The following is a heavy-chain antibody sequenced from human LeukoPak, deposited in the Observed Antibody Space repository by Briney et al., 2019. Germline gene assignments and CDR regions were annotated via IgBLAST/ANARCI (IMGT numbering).Heavy chain of an antibody. CDR3: ATIKRGSIFGYFDF. D-gene: IGHD5-18*01. CDR2: MFDTGRT. J-gene: IGHJ4*01. Sequence: KTSETLSLTCTVSGGSSSSHYWSWIRQPPGMGLEWIGYMFDTGRTKDNPSLKSRVTLSADTSKNQFSLRLSSVTAADTAVYYCATIKRGSIFGYFDFWGQGILVTVSS. CDR1: GGSSSSHY. V-gene: IGHV4-59*11.